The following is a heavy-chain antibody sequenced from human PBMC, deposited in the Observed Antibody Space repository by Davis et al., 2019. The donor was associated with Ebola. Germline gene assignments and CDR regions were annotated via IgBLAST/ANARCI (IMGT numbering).Heavy chain of an antibody. CDR2: IGGSRSHI. V-gene: IGHV3-21*01. CDR3: AGGDSGWDASDI. J-gene: IGHJ3*02. Sequence: GGSLRLSCAASGFTFKSYNMNWVRQAPGKGLEWVSFIGGSRSHIYYADSVKGRFSISRDNAKNSLSLQMNSLRAEDTAVYYCAGGDSGWDASDIWGRGTMVTVSS. D-gene: IGHD6-19*01. CDR1: GFTFKSYN.